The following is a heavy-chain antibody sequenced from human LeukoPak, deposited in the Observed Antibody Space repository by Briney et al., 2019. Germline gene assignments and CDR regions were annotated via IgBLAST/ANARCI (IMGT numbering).Heavy chain of an antibody. D-gene: IGHD4-17*01. V-gene: IGHV5-51*01. CDR1: GYSSTSYW. J-gene: IGHJ6*02. Sequence: GQSLKISCKGSGYSSTSYWIGWVRQMPGKGLEWMGIIYPADSDTRYSPSFQGQVTISPDKSISTAYLQSSSLKASDTAMYYCGTTVTTSFCDYYGMDVWGQGTTVTVSS. CDR2: IYPADSDT. CDR3: GTTVTTSFCDYYGMDV.